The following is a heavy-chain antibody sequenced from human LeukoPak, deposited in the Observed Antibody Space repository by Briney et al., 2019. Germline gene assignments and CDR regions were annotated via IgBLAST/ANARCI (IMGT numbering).Heavy chain of an antibody. V-gene: IGHV1-8*01. CDR1: GYTFTSYD. J-gene: IGHJ4*02. CDR3: ARSTYYDFWSGYYSRYYFDY. CDR2: MNPNSGNT. Sequence: ASVKVSCKASGYTFTSYDINWVRQATGQGLEWMGWMNPNSGNTGYAQKFQGRVTMTRNTSISTAYMELSSLRSEDTAVYYCARSTYYDFWSGYYSRYYFDYWGRGTLVTVSS. D-gene: IGHD3-3*01.